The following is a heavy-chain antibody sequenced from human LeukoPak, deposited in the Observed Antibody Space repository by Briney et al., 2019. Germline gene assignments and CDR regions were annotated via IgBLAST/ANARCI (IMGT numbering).Heavy chain of an antibody. D-gene: IGHD6-13*01. Sequence: PSETLSLTCTVSGGSVSSGSYYWSWIRQPPGKGLEWIGYIYYSGSTNYNPSLKSRVSISVDTSKNQFSLKLSSVTAADTAVYYCARGDSSSPDYWGQGTLVTASS. CDR2: IYYSGST. V-gene: IGHV4-61*01. CDR3: ARGDSSSPDY. J-gene: IGHJ4*02. CDR1: GGSVSSGSYY.